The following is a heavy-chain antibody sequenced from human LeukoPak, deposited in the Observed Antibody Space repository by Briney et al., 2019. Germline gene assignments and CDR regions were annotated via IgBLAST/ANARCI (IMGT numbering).Heavy chain of an antibody. Sequence: GGSLRLSCAASGFIVSSKYMSWVRQVPGKGLEWVSAVYSNDNTYYADPVKGRFSISRDKSKNTLYLQMNSLRAEDTAVYYCGSSTVHYYNYGMDVWGQGATVTVSS. J-gene: IGHJ6*02. D-gene: IGHD2-21*02. CDR2: VYSNDNT. CDR1: GFIVSSKY. V-gene: IGHV3-53*01. CDR3: GSSTVHYYNYGMDV.